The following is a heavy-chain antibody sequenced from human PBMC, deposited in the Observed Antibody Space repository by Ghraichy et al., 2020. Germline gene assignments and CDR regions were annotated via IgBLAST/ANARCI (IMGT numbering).Heavy chain of an antibody. CDR2: ACYRSKGYA. V-gene: IGHV6-1*01. J-gene: IGHJ4*02. D-gene: IGHD3-22*01. CDR3: ARDRYDSSGYFEGFDY. Sequence: PWGGRGWGGGACYRSKGYADYAPSVKSRITINPDTSKNQFSLQLNSVTPEDTAVYYCARDRYDSSGYFEGFDYWGQGTLVTVSS.